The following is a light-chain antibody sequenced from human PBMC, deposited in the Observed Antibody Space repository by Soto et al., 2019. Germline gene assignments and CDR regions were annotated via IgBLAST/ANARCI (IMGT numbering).Light chain of an antibody. CDR3: QQLNSYPL. CDR2: AAS. Sequence: IPLTQSPSSLSASIGDRVTITCRASQGIRSYLAWYQQKPGKAPKLLIYAASTLQSGGPSRFSGSGSGTIFTLTISSLQPEDFATYYCQQLNSYPLFGGGTKVEIK. J-gene: IGKJ4*01. V-gene: IGKV1-9*01. CDR1: QGIRSY.